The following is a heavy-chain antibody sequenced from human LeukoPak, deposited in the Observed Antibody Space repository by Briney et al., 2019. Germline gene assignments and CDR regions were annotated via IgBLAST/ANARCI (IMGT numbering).Heavy chain of an antibody. CDR1: GYTFTGYY. J-gene: IGHJ3*02. CDR3: ARVGFDLTGPHDAFDI. Sequence: ASVKVSCKASGYTFTGYYMHWVRQAPGQGLEWMGWINPNSGGTNYAQKFQGRVTMTRYTSISTAYMELSRLRSDDTAVYYCARVGFDLTGPHDAFDIWGQGTMVTVSS. CDR2: INPNSGGT. D-gene: IGHD3-9*01. V-gene: IGHV1-2*02.